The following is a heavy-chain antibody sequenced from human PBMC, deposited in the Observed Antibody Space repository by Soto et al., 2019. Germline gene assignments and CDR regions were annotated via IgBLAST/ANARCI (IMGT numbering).Heavy chain of an antibody. Sequence: QIQLMQSGAEVKKPGASVKVSCKASGYTFTSYGIHWVRQAPGQRLEWTGWINAGNGNTKYSEKFQGRVTITRDTPARTAYLERSSLRSEDTAVYYCAGDPNESSAFSHHYYSGMDVWGQGTTVTVSS. J-gene: IGHJ6*02. D-gene: IGHD3-22*01. CDR1: GYTFTSYG. V-gene: IGHV1-3*01. CDR3: AGDPNESSAFSHHYYSGMDV. CDR2: INAGNGNT.